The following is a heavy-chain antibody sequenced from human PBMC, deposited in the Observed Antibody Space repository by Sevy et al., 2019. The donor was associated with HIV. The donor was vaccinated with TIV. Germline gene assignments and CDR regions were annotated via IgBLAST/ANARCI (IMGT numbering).Heavy chain of an antibody. CDR3: ARDCSSASCLWGMDV. Sequence: GGSLRLSCAASGFTFSSYWMSWVRQAPGKGLEWVANIKRDGCEKYYVDFVKGRFTISRDNAKNSLYLQMNSLRAEDTAAYYCARDCSSASCLWGMDVWGQGTTVTVSS. J-gene: IGHJ6*02. D-gene: IGHD2-2*01. V-gene: IGHV3-7*03. CDR1: GFTFSSYW. CDR2: IKRDGCEK.